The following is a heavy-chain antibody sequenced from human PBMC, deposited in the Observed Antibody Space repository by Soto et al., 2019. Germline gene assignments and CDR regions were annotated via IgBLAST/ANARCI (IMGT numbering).Heavy chain of an antibody. CDR2: ISYDGSNT. J-gene: IGHJ4*02. D-gene: IGHD3-10*01. CDR1: GFTFSSYG. V-gene: IGHV3-30*18. Sequence: PGGSLRLSCAASGFTFSSYGIHWVRQAPGKGLEWVAVISYDGSNTYYADSVMGRFTISRDNSKNTLYLQMNSLRAEDTAVYYCAKGRYGSGNFFSPEFDFWGQGTLVTVSS. CDR3: AKGRYGSGNFFSPEFDF.